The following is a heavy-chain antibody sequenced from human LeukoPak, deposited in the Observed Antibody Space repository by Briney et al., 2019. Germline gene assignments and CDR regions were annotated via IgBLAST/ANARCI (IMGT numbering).Heavy chain of an antibody. D-gene: IGHD6-19*01. Sequence: ASVRVSCKASGYTFIDYDIHWVRQAPGQGLEWMGRINPKSGGTDLAQNFQGRVTMTRDTSIRTAYMELSSLRAEDTAVYYCARVGWVGAVADTGLLDYWGQGTLVTVSS. CDR2: INPKSGGT. CDR3: ARVGWVGAVADTGLLDY. J-gene: IGHJ4*02. CDR1: GYTFIDYD. V-gene: IGHV1-2*06.